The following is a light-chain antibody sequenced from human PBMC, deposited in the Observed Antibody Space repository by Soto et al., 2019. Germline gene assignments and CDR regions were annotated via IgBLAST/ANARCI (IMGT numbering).Light chain of an antibody. J-gene: IGKJ4*01. CDR1: QSVSIY. CDR2: DAS. CDR3: QQRSSWPLT. Sequence: EIVLTQSPATLSLSPGERATLSCRASQSVSIYLAWYQQKPGQAPRLLIYDASNRVIGIPARFSGSGSGTDFTLTISRLEPEDFAVYYCQQRSSWPLTFGGGTKVEIK. V-gene: IGKV3-11*01.